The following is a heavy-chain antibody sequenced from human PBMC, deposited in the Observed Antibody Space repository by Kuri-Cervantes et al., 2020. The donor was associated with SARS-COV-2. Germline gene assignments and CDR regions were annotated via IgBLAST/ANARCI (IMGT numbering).Heavy chain of an antibody. D-gene: IGHD5-24*01. CDR2: IITMPGIT. J-gene: IGHJ6*02. CDR3: ARDLGDGYNYYYYYGMDV. Sequence: SVKVSCKASGGTFRNYAISWVRQAPGQGPEWMGGIITMPGITDYAQRFQGRVMITADKSTSTAYMELSSLRSEDTAVYYCARDLGDGYNYYYYYGMDVWGQGTTVTVSS. CDR1: GGTFRNYA. V-gene: IGHV1-69*10.